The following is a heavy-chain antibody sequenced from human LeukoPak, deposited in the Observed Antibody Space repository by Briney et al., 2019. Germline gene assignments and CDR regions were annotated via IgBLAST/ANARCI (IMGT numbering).Heavy chain of an antibody. CDR1: GFTFSSYS. CDR2: ISSSSSYI. D-gene: IGHD3-22*01. CDR3: ARDMGYDSSGHPN. Sequence: PGGSLRLSCAASGFTFSSYSMNRVRQAPGKGLEWVSSISSSSSYIYYADSVKGRFTISRDNAKNSLYLQMNSLRAEDTAVYYCARDMGYDSSGHPNWGQGTLVTVSS. V-gene: IGHV3-21*01. J-gene: IGHJ4*02.